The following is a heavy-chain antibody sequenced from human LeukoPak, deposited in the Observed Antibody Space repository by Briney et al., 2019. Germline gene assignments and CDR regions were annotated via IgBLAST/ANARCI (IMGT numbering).Heavy chain of an antibody. Sequence: GGSLRLSCAASGFTFSSYAMSWVRQAPGKGLGWVSAISGSGGSTYYADSVKGRFTISRDNSKNTLYLQMNSLRAEDTAVYYCAQEGYYDSSGYYSGGDYWGQGTLVTVSS. CDR2: ISGSGGST. CDR3: AQEGYYDSSGYYSGGDY. CDR1: GFTFSSYA. D-gene: IGHD3-22*01. V-gene: IGHV3-23*01. J-gene: IGHJ4*02.